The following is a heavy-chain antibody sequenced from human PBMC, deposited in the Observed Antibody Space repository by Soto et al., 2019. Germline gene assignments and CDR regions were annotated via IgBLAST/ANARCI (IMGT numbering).Heavy chain of an antibody. V-gene: IGHV4-34*01. CDR3: ASSTRGGFDY. Sequence: SETLSLTCAVYGGSFSGYYWSWIRQPPGKGLEWIGEINHSGSTNYNPSLKSRVTISVDTSKNQFSLKLSSVTAADTAVYYCASSTRGGFDYWGQGTLVTVSS. D-gene: IGHD2-15*01. CDR1: GGSFSGYY. CDR2: INHSGST. J-gene: IGHJ4*02.